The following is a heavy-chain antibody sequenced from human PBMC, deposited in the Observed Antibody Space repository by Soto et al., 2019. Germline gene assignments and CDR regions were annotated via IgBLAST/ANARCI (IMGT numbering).Heavy chain of an antibody. CDR2: IYYSGST. J-gene: IGHJ4*02. CDR3: ARIRMVRGVIIREYYFDY. V-gene: IGHV4-30-4*01. D-gene: IGHD3-10*01. Sequence: QVQLQESGPGLVKPSQTLSLTCTVSSGSISSGDYYWSWIRQPPGKGLEWIGYIYYSGSTYYNPSLKSRVTISVDTSKNQFSLKLSSVTAADTAVYYCARIRMVRGVIIREYYFDYWGQGTLVTVSS. CDR1: SGSISSGDYY.